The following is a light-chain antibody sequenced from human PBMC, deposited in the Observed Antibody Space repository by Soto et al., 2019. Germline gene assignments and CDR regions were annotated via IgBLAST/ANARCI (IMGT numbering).Light chain of an antibody. V-gene: IGLV2-14*03. J-gene: IGLJ3*02. Sequence: QSALTQPASVSGSPGQSITISCTGTISDLGTYNYVSWYQQHPGKAPKLIIYEVSHRPSGVSFRFSGSKSGNTASLTISGLQADDEGDYFCSSYTTSTTWLFGGGTKLTVL. CDR3: SSYTTSTTWL. CDR2: EVS. CDR1: ISDLGTYNY.